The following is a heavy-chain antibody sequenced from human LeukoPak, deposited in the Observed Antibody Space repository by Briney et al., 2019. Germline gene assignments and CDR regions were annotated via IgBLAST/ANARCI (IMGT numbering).Heavy chain of an antibody. Sequence: PSETLSLTCAVYGGSFSGYYWSWIRQPPGKGLEWIGEINHSGSPNYNPSLKSRVTISVDTSKNQYSLKLSSVTAADTAVYYCARKTRLSGWYFGAFWFDPWGQGTLVTVSS. J-gene: IGHJ5*02. CDR3: ARKTRLSGWYFGAFWFDP. V-gene: IGHV4-34*01. CDR1: GGSFSGYY. D-gene: IGHD6-19*01. CDR2: INHSGSP.